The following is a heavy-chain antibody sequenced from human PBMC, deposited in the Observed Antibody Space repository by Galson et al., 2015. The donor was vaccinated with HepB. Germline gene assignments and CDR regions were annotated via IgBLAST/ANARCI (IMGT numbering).Heavy chain of an antibody. Sequence: QSGAEVKKPGESLKISCKGSGYSFTSYWIGWVRQMPGKGLEWMGIIYPGDSDSRYSPSFQGQVTISRDNSKNTLYLQMNSLGPEDTALYYCAREPDGDFWSSDDAFDFWGQGTMVTVSS. CDR1: GYSFTSYW. J-gene: IGHJ3*01. D-gene: IGHD3-3*01. V-gene: IGHV5-51*01. CDR3: AREPDGDFWSSDDAFDF. CDR2: IYPGDSDS.